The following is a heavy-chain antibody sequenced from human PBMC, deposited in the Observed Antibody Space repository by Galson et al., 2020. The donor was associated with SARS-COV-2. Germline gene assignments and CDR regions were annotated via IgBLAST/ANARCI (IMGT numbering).Heavy chain of an antibody. Sequence: ASVKVSCKASGYTFTSYAISWVRQAPGQGLEWMGWISAYNGNTNYAQKIQGRVTMTTDTSTSTAYMELRSLRSDDTAVYYCAREKTQTLTVTDGSPLYYYYMDVWGKGTTVTVSS. CDR1: GYTFTSYA. V-gene: IGHV1-18*01. D-gene: IGHD4-4*01. J-gene: IGHJ6*03. CDR2: ISAYNGNT. CDR3: AREKTQTLTVTDGSPLYYYYMDV.